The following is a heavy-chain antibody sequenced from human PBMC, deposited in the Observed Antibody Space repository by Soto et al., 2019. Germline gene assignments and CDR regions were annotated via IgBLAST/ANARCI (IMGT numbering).Heavy chain of an antibody. Sequence: EVQLLESGGGLVQPGGSLRLSCAASGFPFSSYAMSWVRHAPDKGLEWVSAIGLTGDSTFYADSVKGRFTISRDNSKNTLYLQMNSLRAEDTAVYFCARRFSSSSFYFDYWGQGTLVTVSS. D-gene: IGHD6-6*01. V-gene: IGHV3-23*01. CDR2: IGLTGDST. J-gene: IGHJ4*02. CDR1: GFPFSSYA. CDR3: ARRFSSSSFYFDY.